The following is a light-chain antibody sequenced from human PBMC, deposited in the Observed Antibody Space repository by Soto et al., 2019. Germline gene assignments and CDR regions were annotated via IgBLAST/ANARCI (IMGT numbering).Light chain of an antibody. J-gene: IGKJ5*01. Sequence: DVVMTQTPLSLSVAPGQPASISCKSRQSLLHITGETFLFWYLQKPGQSPQLLIYQVSTRLSGVPDRFRGSGSGTDFTLEISRVETDDVALYYCMQSTQLPPTFGQGTRLEIK. CDR2: QVS. CDR1: QSLLHITGETF. V-gene: IGKV2D-29*02. CDR3: MQSTQLPPT.